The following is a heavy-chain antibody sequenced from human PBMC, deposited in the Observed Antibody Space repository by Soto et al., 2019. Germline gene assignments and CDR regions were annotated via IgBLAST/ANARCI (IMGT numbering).Heavy chain of an antibody. Sequence: GGSLRLSCAASGFTFSSYWMSWVRQAPGKGLEWVANIKQDGSEKYYVDSVKGRFTISRDNAKNSQYQQMNSLRAEDTAVYYCASERVWYCSSTSCSKKIWGQGTLVTVSS. V-gene: IGHV3-7*01. CDR1: GFTFSSYW. CDR3: ASERVWYCSSTSCSKKI. CDR2: IKQDGSEK. J-gene: IGHJ4*02. D-gene: IGHD2-2*01.